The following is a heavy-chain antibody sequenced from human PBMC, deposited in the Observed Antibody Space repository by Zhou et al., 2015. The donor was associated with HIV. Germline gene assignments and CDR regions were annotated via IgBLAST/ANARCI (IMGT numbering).Heavy chain of an antibody. Sequence: QVQLVQSGAEVKKPGSSVKVSCKASGGTFSSYAISWVRQAPGQGLEWMGGIIPIFGTANYAQKFQGRVTITADESTSTAYMELSSLRSEDTAVYYCARDASLIHIAVAGTVWFDPWGQGTLVTVSS. CDR2: IIPIFGTA. J-gene: IGHJ5*02. V-gene: IGHV1-69*12. CDR1: GGTFSSYA. D-gene: IGHD6-19*01. CDR3: ARDASLIHIAVAGTVWFDP.